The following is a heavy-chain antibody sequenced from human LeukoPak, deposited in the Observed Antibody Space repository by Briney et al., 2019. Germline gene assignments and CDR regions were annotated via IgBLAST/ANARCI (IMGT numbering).Heavy chain of an antibody. J-gene: IGHJ4*02. CDR1: GFTFSSYD. V-gene: IGHV3-30*18. Sequence: GESLKISCAASGFTFSSYDMHWVRQAPGKGLEWVTVISYDGSNKYYGDSVRGRFTISRDNSKNTLYLKMNSLRAEDTAVYYCAKEGSNGDFDYWGQGTLVTVSS. D-gene: IGHD1-26*01. CDR2: ISYDGSNK. CDR3: AKEGSNGDFDY.